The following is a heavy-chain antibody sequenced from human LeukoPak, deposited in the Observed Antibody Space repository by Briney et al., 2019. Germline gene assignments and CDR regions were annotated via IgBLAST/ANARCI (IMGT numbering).Heavy chain of an antibody. CDR1: GYTFTSYD. CDR2: MNPNSGNT. Sequence: ASVKVSCKASGYTFTSYDINWVRQATGQGLEWMGWMNPNSGNTGYAQKFQGRVTITRNTSISTAYMELSSLRSEDTAVYYCAREGGYSYGYTFDYWGQGTLVTVSS. J-gene: IGHJ4*02. V-gene: IGHV1-8*03. CDR3: AREGGYSYGYTFDY. D-gene: IGHD5-18*01.